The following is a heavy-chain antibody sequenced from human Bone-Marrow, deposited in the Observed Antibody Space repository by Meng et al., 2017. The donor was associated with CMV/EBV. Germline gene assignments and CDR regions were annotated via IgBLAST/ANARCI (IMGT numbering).Heavy chain of an antibody. CDR2: ISSTSDYI. J-gene: IGHJ6*02. V-gene: IGHV3-21*01. Sequence: GESLKISCAASGFTFSSYSMKWVRQAPGKGLEWVSSISSTSDYIDYADSLKGRFTISRDNAKNSLYLQMNSLRAEDTAAYYCARGPLYSTSSGTYYFGMDVWGQGTTVTVSS. CDR3: ARGPLYSTSSGTYYFGMDV. D-gene: IGHD6-6*01. CDR1: GFTFSSYS.